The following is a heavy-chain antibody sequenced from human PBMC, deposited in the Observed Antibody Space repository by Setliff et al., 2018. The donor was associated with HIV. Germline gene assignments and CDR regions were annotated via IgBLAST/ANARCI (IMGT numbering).Heavy chain of an antibody. J-gene: IGHJ6*03. Sequence: PSETLSLTCYVPDDPISSYYWSWVRQPAGKGLEWIGRLYVSGDTNYNPSLKSRVTMSLDTSKKHFSLNLKSVTAADTAVYYCALTGHRLLRGYMGVWGKGTTVTVS. CDR2: LYVSGDT. V-gene: IGHV4-4*07. CDR3: ALTGHRLLRGYMGV. CDR1: DDPISSYY. D-gene: IGHD2-15*01.